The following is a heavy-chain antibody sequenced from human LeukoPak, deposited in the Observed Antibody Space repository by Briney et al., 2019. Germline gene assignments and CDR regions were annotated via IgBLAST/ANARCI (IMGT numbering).Heavy chain of an antibody. J-gene: IGHJ3*02. D-gene: IGHD2-8*01. Sequence: GASVKVSCKASGYTFTGYYMHWVRQAPGQGLEWMGRINPNSGGTNYAQKFQGRVTMTRDTSISTAYMELSRLRSDDTAVYYCARVYRTNGVCYRRAFDIWGQGTMVTVSS. CDR2: INPNSGGT. CDR3: ARVYRTNGVCYRRAFDI. V-gene: IGHV1-2*06. CDR1: GYTFTGYY.